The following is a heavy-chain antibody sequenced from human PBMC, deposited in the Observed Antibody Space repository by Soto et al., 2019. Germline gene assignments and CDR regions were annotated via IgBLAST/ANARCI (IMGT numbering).Heavy chain of an antibody. CDR2: FYDSGST. V-gene: IGHV4-39*01. CDR3: ARAPDP. CDR1: GGSISARHTY. Sequence: QLQLQESGPGLLKPSETLSLTCTVSGGSISARHTYCGWIRQPPGKGLEWIGSFYDSGSTYYNPSLKSRVYISVDSSKNQFSLTLASLTAADTAVYYCARAPDPWGQGTLVTVSS. J-gene: IGHJ5*02.